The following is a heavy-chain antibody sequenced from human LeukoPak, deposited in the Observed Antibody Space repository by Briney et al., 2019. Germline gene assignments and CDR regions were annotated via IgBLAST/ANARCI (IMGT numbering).Heavy chain of an antibody. V-gene: IGHV3-30*18. D-gene: IGHD3-22*01. J-gene: IGHJ4*02. CDR2: ISYDGSNK. Sequence: PGRSLRLSCAASGFIFSSYAMHWVRQAPGKGLEWVAVISYDGSNKYYADSVKGRFTISRDNSKNTLYLQMNSLRAEDTAVYYCAKGGDSSGYYFAPLLDYWGQGTLVTVSS. CDR3: AKGGDSSGYYFAPLLDY. CDR1: GFIFSSYA.